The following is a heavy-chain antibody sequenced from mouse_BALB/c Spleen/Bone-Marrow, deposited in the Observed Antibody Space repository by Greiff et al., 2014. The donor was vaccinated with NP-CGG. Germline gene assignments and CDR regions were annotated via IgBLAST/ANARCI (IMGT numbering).Heavy chain of an antibody. D-gene: IGHD2-3*01. Sequence: VKLVESGAELMKPGASVKISCKATGYTFSSYWIEWVKQRPGHGLEWIGEILPGSGSTNYHEKFQDTAIFTADTSSNTAYMQLSSLTSEDSAVYYCARGGYDTSIFAYWGQGTLVTVSA. J-gene: IGHJ3*01. CDR2: ILPGSGST. V-gene: IGHV1-9*01. CDR1: GYTFSSYW. CDR3: ARGGYDTSIFAY.